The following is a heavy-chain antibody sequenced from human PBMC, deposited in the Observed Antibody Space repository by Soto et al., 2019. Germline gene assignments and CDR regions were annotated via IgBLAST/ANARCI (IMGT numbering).Heavy chain of an antibody. CDR2: IYYRGST. Sequence: QVQLQESGPGLVKPSQTLSLTCTVSGGSISSGGYYWSWIRQHPGKGLEWIGYIYYRGSTYYNPSLKHRVTISVDTSKNHFSLKLSSVTAADTAVYYCARVVERYFDWLDYWGQGTLVTVSS. J-gene: IGHJ4*02. D-gene: IGHD3-9*01. CDR1: GGSISSGGYY. V-gene: IGHV4-31*03. CDR3: ARVVERYFDWLDY.